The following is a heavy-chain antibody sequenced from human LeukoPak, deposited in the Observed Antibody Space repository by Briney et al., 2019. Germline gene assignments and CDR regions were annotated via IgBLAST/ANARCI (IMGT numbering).Heavy chain of an antibody. CDR2: INPNSGGT. CDR3: ARGGRYCSSTSCYQSYFDY. CDR1: GYTFTGYY. Sequence: ASVTVSCKASGYTFTGYYMHWMRQAPGQGLEWMGWINPNSGGTNYAQKFQGRVTLTGDTSITTAYMELSRLRSDDTAVYYCARGGRYCSSTSCYQSYFDYWGQGTLVTVSS. V-gene: IGHV1-2*02. J-gene: IGHJ4*02. D-gene: IGHD2-2*01.